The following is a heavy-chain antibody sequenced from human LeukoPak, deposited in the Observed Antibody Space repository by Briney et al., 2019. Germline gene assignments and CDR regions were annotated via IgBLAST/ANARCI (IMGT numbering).Heavy chain of an antibody. J-gene: IGHJ5*02. Sequence: SETLSLTCTVSGGSISSYYWSWIRQPPGKGLEWIGYIYYSGSTNYNPSLKSRVTISVDTSKNQFSLKLSSVTAADTAVYYCARRHFDYGDSWFDPWGQGTLVTVSS. CDR1: GGSISSYY. D-gene: IGHD4-17*01. CDR2: IYYSGST. CDR3: ARRHFDYGDSWFDP. V-gene: IGHV4-59*08.